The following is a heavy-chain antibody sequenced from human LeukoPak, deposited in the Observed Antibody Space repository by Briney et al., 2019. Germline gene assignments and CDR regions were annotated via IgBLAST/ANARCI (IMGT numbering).Heavy chain of an antibody. D-gene: IGHD2-15*01. CDR2: IYDSGST. V-gene: IGHV4-59*01. Sequence: SETLSLTCTVPGGSISSYYWSWIRQPPGKGLEWIGYIYDSGSTNYNPSLKSRVTISVDTSKNQFSLKLSSVTAADTAVYYCARGSYCSGGSCSHSDYWGQGTLVTVSS. CDR3: ARGSYCSGGSCSHSDY. J-gene: IGHJ4*02. CDR1: GGSISSYY.